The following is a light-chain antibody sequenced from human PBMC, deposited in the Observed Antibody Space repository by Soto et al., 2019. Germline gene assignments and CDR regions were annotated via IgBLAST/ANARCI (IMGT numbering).Light chain of an antibody. J-gene: IGKJ4*01. CDR3: QQANSFPLT. V-gene: IGKV1D-12*01. CDR2: AAS. Sequence: DIQMSQSPTSVSASLGDRVTITCRASQDISSSLAWYQQKPGKAPKLLLYAASSLQSGVPSRFSGSGSGTDFTLTISSLQPEDIATYYCQQANSFPLTFGGGTKVDIK. CDR1: QDISSS.